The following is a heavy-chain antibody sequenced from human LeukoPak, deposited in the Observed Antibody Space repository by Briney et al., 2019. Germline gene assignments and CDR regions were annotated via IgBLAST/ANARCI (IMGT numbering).Heavy chain of an antibody. V-gene: IGHV4-30-2*01. D-gene: IGHD3-22*01. CDR1: GGSISSGGYS. Sequence: SQTLSLTCAVSGGSISSGGYSWSWIRQPPGKGLEWIGYIHHSGSTYYNPSLKSRVTIPVDRSKNQFSLKLSSVTAADTAVYYCARGYYYDSSGYPDAFDIWGQGTMVTVSS. CDR2: IHHSGST. J-gene: IGHJ3*02. CDR3: ARGYYYDSSGYPDAFDI.